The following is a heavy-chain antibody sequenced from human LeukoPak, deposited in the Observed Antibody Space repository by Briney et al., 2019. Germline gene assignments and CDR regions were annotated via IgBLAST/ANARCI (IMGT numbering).Heavy chain of an antibody. V-gene: IGHV3-48*03. Sequence: GGSLRLSCAASGFTFSCYEMNWVRQAPGKGLEWVSYISSSGSTIYYAAFVKGRFTISRDNAKNSLYLQINSLRAEDTAVYYCARVSAAAGTFDYWGQGTLVTVSP. CDR3: ARVSAAAGTFDY. D-gene: IGHD6-13*01. J-gene: IGHJ4*02. CDR2: ISSSGSTI. CDR1: GFTFSCYE.